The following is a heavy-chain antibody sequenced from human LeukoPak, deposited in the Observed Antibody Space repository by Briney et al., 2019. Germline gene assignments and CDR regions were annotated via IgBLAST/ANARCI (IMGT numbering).Heavy chain of an antibody. CDR2: ISGSGGST. D-gene: IGHD3-3*01. J-gene: IGHJ4*02. V-gene: IGHV3-23*01. Sequence: GGPLRLSCAASGFTFSSYAMSWVRQAPGKGLEWVSAISGSGGSTYYADSVKGRFTISRDNSKNTLDLQMNSLRAEDTAVYYCAKNPDALRFLEWLLGGYFDYWGQGTLVTVSS. CDR3: AKNPDALRFLEWLLGGYFDY. CDR1: GFTFSSYA.